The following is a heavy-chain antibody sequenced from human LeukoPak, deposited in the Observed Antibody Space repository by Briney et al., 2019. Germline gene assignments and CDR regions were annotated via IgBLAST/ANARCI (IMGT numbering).Heavy chain of an antibody. CDR3: TRGLLGTIFGVVIKLYYFDY. CDR1: GFTFGDYA. V-gene: IGHV3-49*04. Sequence: GGSLRLSCTASGFTFGDYAMSWVRQAPGKGLEWVGFFRSKAYGGTTEYAASVKGRFTISRDDSKSIAYLQMNSLKTEDTAVYYCTRGLLGTIFGVVIKLYYFDYWGQGALVTVSS. CDR2: FRSKAYGGTT. J-gene: IGHJ4*02. D-gene: IGHD3-3*01.